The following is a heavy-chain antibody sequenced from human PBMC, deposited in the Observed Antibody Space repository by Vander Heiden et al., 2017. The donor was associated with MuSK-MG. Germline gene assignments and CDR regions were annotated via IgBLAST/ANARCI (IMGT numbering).Heavy chain of an antibody. D-gene: IGHD3-10*01. CDR2: IYHSGST. Sequence: QVQLQESRPGLVNPSGTLSLTCAASGGSLSSPHWWSWVRQPPGKGLEWIGEIYHSGSTNYNPSLKSRVTISVDKSKNQFSLKLSSVTAADTAVYYCARDVVRGRVYYAFDIWGQGTMVTVSS. CDR3: ARDVVRGRVYYAFDI. J-gene: IGHJ3*02. V-gene: IGHV4-4*02. CDR1: GGSLSSPHW.